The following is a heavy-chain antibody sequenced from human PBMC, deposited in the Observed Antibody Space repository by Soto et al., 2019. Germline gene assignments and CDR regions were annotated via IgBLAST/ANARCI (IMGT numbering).Heavy chain of an antibody. J-gene: IGHJ6*02. CDR1: GYSFTSYW. D-gene: IGHD6-13*01. CDR2: IYPGDSDT. V-gene: IGHV5-51*01. Sequence: PGESLKISCKGSGYSFTSYWIGWVRQVPGKGLEWMGIIYPGDSDTRYSPSFQGQVTISADKSISTAYLQWSSLKASDTAMYYCARVIAAAGTWYYYGMDVWGQGTTVTVSS. CDR3: ARVIAAAGTWYYYGMDV.